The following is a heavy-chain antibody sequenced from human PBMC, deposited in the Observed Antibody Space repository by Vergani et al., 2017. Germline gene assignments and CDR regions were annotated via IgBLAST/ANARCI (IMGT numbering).Heavy chain of an antibody. V-gene: IGHV3-23*01. CDR2: ISGSGGST. CDR3: AKVVRWFGELCYFDY. D-gene: IGHD3-10*01. J-gene: IGHJ4*02. Sequence: EVQLLESGGGLVQPGGSLRLSCAASGFTFSNYAMSWVRQAPGKGLEWVSAISGSGGSTYYADSVKGRFPISRDNSKNTLYLQMNRLRAEDTAVYYCAKVVRWFGELCYFDYWGQGTLVTVSS. CDR1: GFTFSNYA.